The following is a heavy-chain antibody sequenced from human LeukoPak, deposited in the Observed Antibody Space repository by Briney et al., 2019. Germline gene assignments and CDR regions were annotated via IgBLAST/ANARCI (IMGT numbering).Heavy chain of an antibody. V-gene: IGHV3-23*01. CDR1: GFTFSSYS. CDR2: VSGSGGST. D-gene: IGHD5-12*01. J-gene: IGHJ4*02. Sequence: PGGSLRLSCAVSGFTFSSYSVNWVRQAPGKGLEWVSGVSGSGGSTYYADSVKGRFTISRDNSKNTLYLQMNSLRAEDTAVYYCAKDLDIVATITGNWGQGTLVTVSS. CDR3: AKDLDIVATITGN.